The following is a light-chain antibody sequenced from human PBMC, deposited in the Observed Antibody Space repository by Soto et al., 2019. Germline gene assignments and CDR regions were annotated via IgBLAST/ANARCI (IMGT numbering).Light chain of an antibody. CDR1: HNTRGY. CDR3: QQSYSTPGT. Sequence: DIQMTQSPSSLSASVRDRVTITCRASHNTRGYLNWYQQKPGKAPKLLIYAASNLQSGIPSRFSGSGSETDFTLTISSLQPEEFATYYCQQSYSTPGTFGQGTRWIS. V-gene: IGKV1-39*01. CDR2: AAS. J-gene: IGKJ1*01.